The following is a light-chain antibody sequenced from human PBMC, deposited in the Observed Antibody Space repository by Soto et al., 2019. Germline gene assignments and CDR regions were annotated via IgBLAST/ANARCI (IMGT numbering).Light chain of an antibody. CDR1: SRDVGDYNH. V-gene: IGLV2-14*03. J-gene: IGLJ2*01. CDR3: SSYTSSSTI. Sequence: QSALTQPASVSGSPGQSIAISCIGTSRDVGDYNHVSWYQQHPGKAPKLIIYDASKRFSGVSGRFSGSKSGNTASLTISGLPAEDEADYYCSSYTSSSTIFGGGTKLTVL. CDR2: DAS.